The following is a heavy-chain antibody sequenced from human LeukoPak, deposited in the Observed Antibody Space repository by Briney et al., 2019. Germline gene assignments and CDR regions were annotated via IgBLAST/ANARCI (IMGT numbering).Heavy chain of an antibody. V-gene: IGHV1-18*01. CDR1: GYTLDRFG. J-gene: IGHJ4*02. Sequence: GASVKVSCKASGYTLDRFGISWVRQAPGQGLEWLGWINPYNGKTIFGEKFQGRLTMTTDTSTSTVYMELTSLRSDDTAVYFCARDTPQHLKRFDYWGQGTLVTVSS. CDR2: INPYNGKT. CDR3: ARDTPQHLKRFDY.